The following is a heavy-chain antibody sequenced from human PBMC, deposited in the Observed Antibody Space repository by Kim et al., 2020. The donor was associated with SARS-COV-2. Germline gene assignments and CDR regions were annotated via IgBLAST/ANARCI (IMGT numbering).Heavy chain of an antibody. V-gene: IGHV1-18*01. CDR1: GYTFTSYG. CDR2: ISAYNGNT. D-gene: IGHD2-21*02. CDR3: ARMYCGGDCYVLRSPHWFDP. Sequence: ASVKVSCKASGYTFTSYGISWVRQAPGQGLEWMGWISAYNGNTNYAQKLQGRVTMTTDTSTSTAYMELRSLRSDDTAVYYCARMYCGGDCYVLRSPHWFDPWGQGTLVTVSS. J-gene: IGHJ5*02.